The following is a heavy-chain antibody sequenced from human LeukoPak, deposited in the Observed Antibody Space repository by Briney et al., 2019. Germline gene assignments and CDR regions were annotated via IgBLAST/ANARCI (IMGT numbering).Heavy chain of an antibody. CDR2: LYRVGDT. CDR1: GFTVSSSF. CDR3: ARVGAAAVSALDY. V-gene: IGHV3-66*01. J-gene: IGHJ4*02. Sequence: PGGSLRLSCAASGFTVSSSFMSWVRQAPGKGLEWVAVLYRVGDTYYRDSVKGRFTISRDNSKNTLYLQMNSLRAEDTAVYYCARVGAAAVSALDYWGQGTLVTVSS. D-gene: IGHD6-13*01.